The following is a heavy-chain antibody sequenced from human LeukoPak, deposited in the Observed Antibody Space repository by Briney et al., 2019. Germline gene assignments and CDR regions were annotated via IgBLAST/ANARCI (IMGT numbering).Heavy chain of an antibody. CDR3: AKDDVAAFATGYMDV. D-gene: IGHD6-6*01. CDR2: ISYNGINK. Sequence: GRSLRLSCAASGLTFSGYAVRWVRQAPGKGLDWVAVISYNGINKYYADSVKGRFTISRDNSKNTLHLQMNSLRADDTAVYYCAKDDVAAFATGYMDVWGKGTTVTVSS. CDR1: GLTFSGYA. V-gene: IGHV3-30*04. J-gene: IGHJ6*03.